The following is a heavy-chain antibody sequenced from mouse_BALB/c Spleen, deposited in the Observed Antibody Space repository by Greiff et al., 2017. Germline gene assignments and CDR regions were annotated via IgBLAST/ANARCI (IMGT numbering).Heavy chain of an antibody. CDR3: ARTTTVGPWFAY. CDR2: INPSTGYT. CDR1: GYTFTSYW. Sequence: QVHVKQSGTVLARPGASVKMSCKASGYTFTSYWMHWVKQRPGQGLEWIGYINPSTGYTEYNQKFKDKATLTADKSSSTAYMQLSSLTSEDSAVYYCARTTTVGPWFAYWGQGTLVTVSA. D-gene: IGHD1-1*01. J-gene: IGHJ3*01. V-gene: IGHV1-4*01.